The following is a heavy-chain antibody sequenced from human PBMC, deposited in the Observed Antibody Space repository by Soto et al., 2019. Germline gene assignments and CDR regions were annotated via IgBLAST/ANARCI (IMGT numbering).Heavy chain of an antibody. CDR2: IRNKAKSSAT. J-gene: IGHJ6*02. D-gene: IGHD3-10*01. CDR3: AWFAKASDGMDV. V-gene: IGHV3-73*01. CDR1: GFTFSSYS. Sequence: EVQLVESGGGLVQPGGSLRLSCAASGFTFSSYSMNWVRQAPGKGLEWVGCIRNKAKSSATAYAAALEGRFTVSRDDSKNMAYLQMNSLKAEDTAVYYCAWFAKASDGMDVWGRGTTVTVSS.